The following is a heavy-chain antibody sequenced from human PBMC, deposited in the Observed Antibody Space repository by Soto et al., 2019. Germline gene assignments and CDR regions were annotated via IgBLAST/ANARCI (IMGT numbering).Heavy chain of an antibody. Sequence: GGSLRLSCAASGFTFSDYWMSWVRQAPGKGLEWVANIKQDGSEKYYVDSAKGRFTISRDNAKNSLYLQMNSLRAEDTAVYYCARARYQPSVSFWGRGTLVTVSS. J-gene: IGHJ4*02. CDR2: IKQDGSEK. CDR3: ARARYQPSVSF. V-gene: IGHV3-7*01. CDR1: GFTFSDYW. D-gene: IGHD2-2*01.